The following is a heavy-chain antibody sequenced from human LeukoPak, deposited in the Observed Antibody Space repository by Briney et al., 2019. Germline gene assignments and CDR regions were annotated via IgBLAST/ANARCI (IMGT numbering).Heavy chain of an antibody. V-gene: IGHV1-46*01. J-gene: IGHJ1*01. CDR2: INPSGGST. CDR1: GYTFTSYY. CDR3: ARMPYDSSGYYKH. D-gene: IGHD3-22*01. Sequence: ASVKVSCKASGYTFTSYYMHWVRQAPGQGLEWMGIINPSGGSTSYAQKFQGRVTMTRDTSTSTAYMEMRSLRSDDTAVYYCARMPYDSSGYYKHWGQGTLVTVSS.